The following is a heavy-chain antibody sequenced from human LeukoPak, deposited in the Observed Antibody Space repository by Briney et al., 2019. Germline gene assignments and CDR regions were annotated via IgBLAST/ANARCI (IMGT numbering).Heavy chain of an antibody. CDR2: IYYSGST. D-gene: IGHD6-19*01. J-gene: IGHJ4*02. CDR1: GGSISSSSYY. CDR3: ASLGGSGWLYYFDY. Sequence: TSETLSLTCTVSGGSISSSSYYWGWIRQPPGKGLEWIGSIYYSGSTYYNPSLKSRVTISVDTSKNQFPLKLSSVTAADTAVYYCASLGGSGWLYYFDYWGQGTLVTVSS. V-gene: IGHV4-39*01.